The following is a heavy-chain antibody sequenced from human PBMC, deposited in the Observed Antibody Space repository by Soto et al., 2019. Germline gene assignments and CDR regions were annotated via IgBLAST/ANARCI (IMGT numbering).Heavy chain of an antibody. CDR2: IYYSGST. D-gene: IGHD5-18*01. V-gene: IGHV4-59*01. J-gene: IGHJ5*02. CDR1: GGSISSYY. Sequence: KPSETLSLTCTVSGGSISSYYWSWIRQPPGKGLEWIGYIYYSGSTNYNPSLKSRVTISVDTSKNQFSLKLSSVTAADTAVYYCARIKWILWWFDPWGQGTLVTVSS. CDR3: ARIKWILWWFDP.